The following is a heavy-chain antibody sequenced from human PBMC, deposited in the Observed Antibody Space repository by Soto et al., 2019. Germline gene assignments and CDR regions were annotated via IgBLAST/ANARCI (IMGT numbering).Heavy chain of an antibody. Sequence: EVQLVESGGGLVQPGGSLRLSCAASGFTFSSYSRNWVRQAPGKGLEWVSYISSSSSTIYYADSVKGRFTIARDNAKNSLYLQMNSLRAEDTAVYYCARDGPEYQLLSEYFQHWGQGTLVTVSS. J-gene: IGHJ1*01. D-gene: IGHD2-2*01. V-gene: IGHV3-48*01. CDR2: ISSSSSTI. CDR1: GFTFSSYS. CDR3: ARDGPEYQLLSEYFQH.